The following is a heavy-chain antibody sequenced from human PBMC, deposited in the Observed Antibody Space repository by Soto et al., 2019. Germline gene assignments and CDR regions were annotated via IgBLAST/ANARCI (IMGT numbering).Heavy chain of an antibody. Sequence: ASVKVSCKASGYTFTSYGISWVRQAPGQGLEWMGWISAYNGNTNYAQKLQGRVTMTTDTSTSTAYIELRSLRSDDTAVYFCSRGNVAMVRGTNYYYYYYMDVWGKGTTVTVSS. CDR1: GYTFTSYG. J-gene: IGHJ6*03. V-gene: IGHV1-18*01. CDR3: SRGNVAMVRGTNYYYYYYMDV. CDR2: ISAYNGNT. D-gene: IGHD3-10*01.